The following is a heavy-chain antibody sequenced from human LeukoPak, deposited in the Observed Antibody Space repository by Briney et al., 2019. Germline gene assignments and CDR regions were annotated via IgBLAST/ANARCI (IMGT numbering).Heavy chain of an antibody. J-gene: IGHJ3*02. D-gene: IGHD5-12*01. CDR1: GGSISSSSYY. CDR2: IYSGGST. V-gene: IGHV4-39*01. Sequence: PSETLSLTCTVSGGSISSSSYYWDWIRQSPGKGLEWIGNIYSGGSTYYTPSLKSRVTISVDTSKNQFSLKLSSVPAADTAIYFCARHSRSGSGGYENAFDIWGQGTMVTVSS. CDR3: ARHSRSGSGGYENAFDI.